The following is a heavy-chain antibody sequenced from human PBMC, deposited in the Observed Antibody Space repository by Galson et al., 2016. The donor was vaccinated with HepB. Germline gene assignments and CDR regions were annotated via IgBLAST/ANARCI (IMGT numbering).Heavy chain of an antibody. CDR3: ARTSYRECTGPRCVNFRYYYYYMDV. J-gene: IGHJ6*03. V-gene: IGHV3-53*01. CDR1: GFTVSSYY. CDR2: IFYGGTT. Sequence: CAASGFTVSSYYMSWVRQAPGKGLEWVSVIFYGGTTYYADSVEGRFTISSADSMNTLYLQMNRLTAEDTAVYFCARTSYRECTGPRCVNFRYYYYYMDVWGKGTTVTVSS. D-gene: IGHD2-8*02.